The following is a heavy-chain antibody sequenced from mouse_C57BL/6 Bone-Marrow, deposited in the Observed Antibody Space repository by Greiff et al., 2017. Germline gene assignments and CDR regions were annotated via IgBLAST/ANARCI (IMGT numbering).Heavy chain of an antibody. CDR1: GFTFSDYY. D-gene: IGHD1-1*01. V-gene: IGHV5-16*01. CDR3: ARATTVPYWYFDV. J-gene: IGHJ1*03. CDR2: INYDGSST. Sequence: VQLKESEGGLVQPGSSMKLSCTASGFTFSDYYMAWVRQVPEKGLEWVANINYDGSSTYYLDSLKSRFIISRDNAKNILYLQMSSLKSEDTATYYCARATTVPYWYFDVWGTGTTVTVSS.